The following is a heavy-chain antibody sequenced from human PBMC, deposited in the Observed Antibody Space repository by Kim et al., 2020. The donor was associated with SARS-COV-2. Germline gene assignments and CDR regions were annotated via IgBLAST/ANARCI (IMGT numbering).Heavy chain of an antibody. D-gene: IGHD2-15*01. CDR2: ISYDGSNK. Sequence: GGSLRLSCAASGFTFVTYAMFWVRQAPGKGLEWVAVISYDGSNKNYADSVKGRVTISRGNSKNILYLQMNSLRAEDTAVYYCARARGYCSGGSCFGPSPFVVLDRWGQGTMVTVSS. CDR3: ARARGYCSGGSCFGPSPFVVLDR. CDR1: GFTFVTYA. V-gene: IGHV3-30*04. J-gene: IGHJ3*02.